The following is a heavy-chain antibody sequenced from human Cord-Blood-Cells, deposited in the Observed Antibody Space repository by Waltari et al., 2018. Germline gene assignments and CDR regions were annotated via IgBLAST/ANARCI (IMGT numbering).Heavy chain of an antibody. J-gene: IGHJ6*03. CDR3: ASSDDYYYYYMDV. CDR2: IYSGGST. V-gene: IGHV3-53*04. Sequence: EVQLVESGGGLVQPGGSLRLSCAASGFTVRSNCMSWVRQAPGKGLEWVSVIYSGGSTYYADSVKGRFTISRHNSKNTLYLQMNSLRAEDTAVYYCASSDDYYYYYMDVWGKGTTVTVSS. CDR1: GFTVRSNC.